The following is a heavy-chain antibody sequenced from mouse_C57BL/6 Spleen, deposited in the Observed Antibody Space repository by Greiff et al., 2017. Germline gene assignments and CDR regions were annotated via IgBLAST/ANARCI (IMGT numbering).Heavy chain of an antibody. V-gene: IGHV1-26*01. Sequence: VQLQQSGPELVKPGASVKISCKASGYTFTDYYMNWVKQRHGKSLEWIGDINPNNGGTSYNQKFKGKATLTVDKSSSTAYMELRSLTSEDSAVYYCARDDYDGGAWFAYWGQGTLVTVSA. D-gene: IGHD2-4*01. CDR2: INPNNGGT. CDR3: ARDDYDGGAWFAY. J-gene: IGHJ3*01. CDR1: GYTFTDYY.